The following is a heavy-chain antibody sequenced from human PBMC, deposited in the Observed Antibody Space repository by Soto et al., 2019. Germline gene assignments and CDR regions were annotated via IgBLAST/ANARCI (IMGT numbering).Heavy chain of an antibody. CDR2: VYYSGTT. CDR1: GGSVSNKTYY. V-gene: IGHV4-61*01. D-gene: IGHD4-17*01. CDR3: ARTTAVPNTLRSRYFFDY. J-gene: IGHJ4*02. Sequence: SETLSLTCSVSGGSVSNKTYYWSWIRQPPGKRLEWIGYVYYSGTTNYNPSLKSRVTISVDLSKNQFSLRLSSVTNADTALYYCARTTAVPNTLRSRYFFDYWGQGTLVTVSS.